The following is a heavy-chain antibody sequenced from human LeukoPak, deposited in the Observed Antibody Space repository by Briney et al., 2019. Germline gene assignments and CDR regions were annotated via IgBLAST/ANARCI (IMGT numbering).Heavy chain of an antibody. CDR2: ISDDGSNK. Sequence: GGSLRLSCAASVFTFSNYAIHWVRQAPGEGLEWGALISDDGSNKYYADSVKGRFTISRDTSNNTLYLQMNKLRAEETAVYSCASAKDTRFGEHYFDYWGQGPRVIVSS. CDR3: ASAKDTRFGEHYFDY. CDR1: VFTFSNYA. V-gene: IGHV3-30*04. D-gene: IGHD3-10*01. J-gene: IGHJ4*02.